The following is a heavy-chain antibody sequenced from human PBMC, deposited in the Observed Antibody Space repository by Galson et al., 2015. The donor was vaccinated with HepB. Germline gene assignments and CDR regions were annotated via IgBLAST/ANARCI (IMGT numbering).Heavy chain of an antibody. CDR2: ITGDSGII. D-gene: IGHD3-3*01. V-gene: IGHV1-18*04. CDR3: VRDLQAWRQGVTNWFDP. J-gene: IGHJ5*02. CDR1: GYTFGNYA. Sequence: SVKVSCKASGYTFGNYAISWVRQAPGQGLEWMGLITGDSGIIHYAQKFQGRFTMTTDTSTSTVYMELGSLQSDDTAVYYCVRDLQAWRQGVTNWFDPWGQGTTVTVSS.